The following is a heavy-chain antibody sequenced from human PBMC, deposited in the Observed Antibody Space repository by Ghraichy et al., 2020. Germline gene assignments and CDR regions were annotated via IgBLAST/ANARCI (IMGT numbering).Heavy chain of an antibody. CDR1: GGSISSSSYY. Sequence: AGSLSLTCTVSGGSISSSSYYWGWIRQPPGKGLEWIGSIYYSGSTYYNPSLKSRVTISVDTSKNQFSLKLSSVTAADTAVYYCARHRYCSGGSCPPVSYYYYYGMDVWGQGTTVTVSS. CDR3: ARHRYCSGGSCPPVSYYYYYGMDV. J-gene: IGHJ6*02. D-gene: IGHD2-15*01. CDR2: IYYSGST. V-gene: IGHV4-39*01.